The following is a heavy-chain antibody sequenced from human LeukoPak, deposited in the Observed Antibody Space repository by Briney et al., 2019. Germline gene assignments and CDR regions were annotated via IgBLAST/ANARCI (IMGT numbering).Heavy chain of an antibody. J-gene: IGHJ4*02. Sequence: GGSLRLSCAASGFTFSDYYMSWIRHAPGKGLERVSVKGRFTISRDNSKNTLYLQMNSLRAEDTAVYYCAKGPRNVYYYDSSGYYPYWGQGTLVTVSS. CDR1: GFTFSDYY. CDR3: AKGPRNVYYYDSSGYYPY. D-gene: IGHD3-22*01. V-gene: IGHV3-11*05.